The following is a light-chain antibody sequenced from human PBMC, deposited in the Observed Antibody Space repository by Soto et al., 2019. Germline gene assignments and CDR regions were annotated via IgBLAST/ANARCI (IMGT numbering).Light chain of an antibody. Sequence: SYELTQPPSVSVSPGQTASITCSGDKLGDKYTSWYQQKPGQSPVVVIYEDRKRPSGIPERFSGSNSGNIATLTISGTQAMDEGDYYCQAWDTISIPSGFGSGTKLTVL. J-gene: IGLJ1*01. V-gene: IGLV3-1*01. CDR2: EDR. CDR1: KLGDKY. CDR3: QAWDTISIPSG.